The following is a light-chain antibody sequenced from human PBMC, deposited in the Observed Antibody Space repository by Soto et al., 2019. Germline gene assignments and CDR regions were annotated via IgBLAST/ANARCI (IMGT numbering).Light chain of an antibody. CDR1: SSDVGNYKY. J-gene: IGLJ1*01. CDR2: GRS. V-gene: IGLV2-14*01. CDR3: FPYTSRGTYG. Sequence: SVPTQPASVSASLGQSITISCTGTSSDVGNYKYVSWDQQHPGTARQHRMYGRSKPPSGVSNPFSGSKPGNTASLTISGLQAENATDYYCFPYTSRGTYGFRSGTTVTVL.